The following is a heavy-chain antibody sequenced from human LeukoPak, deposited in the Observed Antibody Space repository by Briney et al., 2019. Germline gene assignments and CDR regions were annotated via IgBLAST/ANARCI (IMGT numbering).Heavy chain of an antibody. J-gene: IGHJ6*02. D-gene: IGHD2-2*01. CDR1: GGSISSGGYY. Sequence: SETLSLTCTVSGGSISSGGYYWSWIRQHPGKGLEWIGYIYYSGSTYYNASLKSRVTISVDTSKNQFSLKLSSVTAADTAVYYCARSLDTSYALYYYYYGMDVWGQGTTVTVSS. CDR2: IYYSGST. V-gene: IGHV4-31*03. CDR3: ARSLDTSYALYYYYYGMDV.